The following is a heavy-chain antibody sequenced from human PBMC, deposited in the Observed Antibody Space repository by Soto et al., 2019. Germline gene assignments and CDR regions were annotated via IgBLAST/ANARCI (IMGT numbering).Heavy chain of an antibody. Sequence: GGSLRLSCAASGFTFSSYGMHWVRQAPGKGLEWVAVISYDGSNKYYADSVKGRFTISRDNSKNTLYLQMNSLRAEDTAVYYCAKVGNYYDSRGYFGYWGQGTLVTVSS. CDR2: ISYDGSNK. V-gene: IGHV3-30*18. J-gene: IGHJ4*02. CDR3: AKVGNYYDSRGYFGY. D-gene: IGHD3-22*01. CDR1: GFTFSSYG.